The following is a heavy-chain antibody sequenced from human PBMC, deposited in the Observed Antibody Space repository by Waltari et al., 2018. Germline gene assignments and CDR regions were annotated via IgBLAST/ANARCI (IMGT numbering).Heavy chain of an antibody. CDR1: AYFISSGYF. CDR3: ARHSYSEPFHY. D-gene: IGHD5-12*01. J-gene: IGHJ4*02. CDR2: ISHTGST. V-gene: IGHV4-38-2*01. Sequence: QVQLQESGPGLVKPSETLSLTCAVSAYFISSGYFWAWIRQPPGKGLEWIAHISHTGSTSYNPSLGSRVTISVDTSKNQFSLKMTSVTAADTAIYYCARHSYSEPFHYWGQGTLVTVSS.